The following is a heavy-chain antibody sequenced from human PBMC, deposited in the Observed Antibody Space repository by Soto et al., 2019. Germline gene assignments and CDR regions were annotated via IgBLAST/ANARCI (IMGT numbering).Heavy chain of an antibody. CDR2: IRSRPHNYAT. CDR1: GLNFSGSA. CDR3: TTERDY. Sequence: EVQLVESGGGLVQIGGSLKLSCATSGLNFSGSAMHWARQASGKGLEWVCRIRSRPHNYATTYAASVEGRFTISREDSKNTVYLQMNGLKTDDTAMYYCTTERDYWGRGTLVTVSS. J-gene: IGHJ4*02. V-gene: IGHV3-73*02.